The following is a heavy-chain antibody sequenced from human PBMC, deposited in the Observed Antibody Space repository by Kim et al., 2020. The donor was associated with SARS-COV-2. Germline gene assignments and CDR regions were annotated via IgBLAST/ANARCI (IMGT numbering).Heavy chain of an antibody. J-gene: IGHJ4*02. CDR3: ARGWGFIGSGQPHFDY. D-gene: IGHD3-10*01. CDR2: LYSTERT. CDR1: GDYVKSDDYY. V-gene: IGHV4-61*03. Sequence: SETLSLTCTVSGDYVKSDDYYWSWIRQPPGRGLEWIGYLYSTERTKYNPSLESRVTMSVATSRTHFSLTLNSVTAADTAMYYCARGWGFIGSGQPHFDYWGQGVLVTVSS.